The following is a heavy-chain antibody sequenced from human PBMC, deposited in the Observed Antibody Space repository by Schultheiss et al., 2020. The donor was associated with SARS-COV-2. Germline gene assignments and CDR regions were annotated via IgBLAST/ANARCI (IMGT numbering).Heavy chain of an antibody. D-gene: IGHD5-24*01. CDR1: GFTFSSYA. J-gene: IGHJ4*02. V-gene: IGHV4-59*01. Sequence: ESLKISCAASGFTFSSYAMSWVRQAPGKGLEWIGYIYYSGSTNYNPSLKSRVTISVDTSKNQFSLKLSSVTAADTAVYYCARWDGYIPFDYWGQGTLVTVSS. CDR2: IYYSGST. CDR3: ARWDGYIPFDY.